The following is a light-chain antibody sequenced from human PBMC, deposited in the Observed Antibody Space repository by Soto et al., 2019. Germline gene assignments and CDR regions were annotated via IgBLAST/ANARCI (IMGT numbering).Light chain of an antibody. Sequence: DIQMTQSPSTLAGSVGDRVTITCRASQTISSWLAWYQQKPGKAPKVLIYKASTLKSGVPSRFSGSGFGAEFTLTISSLQPDYFATYYCQHYNGYSEAFGQGTKVELK. J-gene: IGKJ1*01. CDR1: QTISSW. V-gene: IGKV1-5*03. CDR2: KAS. CDR3: QHYNGYSEA.